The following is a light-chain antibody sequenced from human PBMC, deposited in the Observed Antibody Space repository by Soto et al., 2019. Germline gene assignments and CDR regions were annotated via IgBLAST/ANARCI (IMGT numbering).Light chain of an antibody. CDR3: QQYGSSPLT. CDR1: QSVSSSY. CDR2: GAS. Sequence: EMGWTKSPDTLSLSLGERATLSCRASQSVSSSYLAWYQQKPGQAPRLLIYGASSRATGIPDRFSGSGSGADFTLTISRLEPEDFAVYYCQQYGSSPLTFGGGTKVDI. V-gene: IGKV3-20*01. J-gene: IGKJ4*01.